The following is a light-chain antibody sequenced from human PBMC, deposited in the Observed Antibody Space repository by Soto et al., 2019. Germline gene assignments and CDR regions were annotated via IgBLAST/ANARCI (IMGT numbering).Light chain of an antibody. J-gene: IGLJ1*01. CDR3: SSYTSSSTLV. CDR1: SSDVGGYNY. Sequence: QSVLTHPASVSGSPGQSIAISCTGTSSDVGGYNYVSWYQRHPGKAPKLMIYDVSNRPSGASNRFSGSKSGNTASLTISGLQAEDEDDYYCSSYTSSSTLVFGTGTKVTVL. CDR2: DVS. V-gene: IGLV2-14*01.